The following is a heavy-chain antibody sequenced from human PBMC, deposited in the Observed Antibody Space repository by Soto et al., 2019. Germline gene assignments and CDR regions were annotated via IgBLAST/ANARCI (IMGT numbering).Heavy chain of an antibody. CDR3: ARGRKRDGSGTFGY. D-gene: IGHD3-10*01. V-gene: IGHV1-8*01. Sequence: QVQLVQSGAEVKKPGASVKVCCKASGYTFTSYDINWVRQATGHGLEWMGWMNPNSGNTGYAQKFQGRVTMTRNTSISTAYMELSSLRSEDTAVYYCARGRKRDGSGTFGYWGQGTLVTVSS. J-gene: IGHJ4*02. CDR1: GYTFTSYD. CDR2: MNPNSGNT.